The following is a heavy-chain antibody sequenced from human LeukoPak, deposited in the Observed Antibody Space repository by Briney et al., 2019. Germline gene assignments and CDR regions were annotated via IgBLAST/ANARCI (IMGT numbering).Heavy chain of an antibody. CDR1: GYTFTSYG. J-gene: IGHJ4*02. CDR3: ARGPGDYSSSWYDY. V-gene: IGHV1-18*01. Sequence: GASVKVSCKASGYTFTSYGISWVRQAPGQGLEWMGWISAYNGNTNYAQKLQGRVTMTTDTSTSTAYTELRSLRSDDTAVYYCARGPGDYSSSWYDYWGQGTLVTVSS. D-gene: IGHD6-13*01. CDR2: ISAYNGNT.